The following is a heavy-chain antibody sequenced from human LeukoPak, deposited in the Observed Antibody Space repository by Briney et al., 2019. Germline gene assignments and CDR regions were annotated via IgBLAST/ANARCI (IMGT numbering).Heavy chain of an antibody. V-gene: IGHV4-39*01. D-gene: IGHD6-19*01. Sequence: MASETLSLTSTVSGGSISSSSYYWGWIRQPPGKGVEWIGSIYYSGSTYYNPSLKSRVTISVDTSKNQFSLKLSSVTAADTAVYYCARVYSSGWFDYWGQGTLVTVSS. CDR3: ARVYSSGWFDY. CDR2: IYYSGST. J-gene: IGHJ4*02. CDR1: GGSISSSSYY.